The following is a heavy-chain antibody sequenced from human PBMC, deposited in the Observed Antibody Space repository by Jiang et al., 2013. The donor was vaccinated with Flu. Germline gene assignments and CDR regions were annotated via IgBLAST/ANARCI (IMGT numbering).Heavy chain of an antibody. CDR1: GGSISSSSYY. CDR2: IYYSGST. CDR3: ARIHCGSRTSCFEGWFDP. V-gene: IGHV4-39*01. D-gene: IGHD2-2*01. Sequence: TYTVSGGSISSSSYYWGWIRQPPGKGLEWIGSIYYSGSTYYNSSLKSRVTISVDTPKNQFSLKLSSVTAADTAVYYCARIHCGSRTSCFEGWFDPWGQGTLVTVSS. J-gene: IGHJ5*02.